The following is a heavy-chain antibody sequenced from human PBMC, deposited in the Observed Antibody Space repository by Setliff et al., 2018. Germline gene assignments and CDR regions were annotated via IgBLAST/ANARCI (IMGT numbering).Heavy chain of an antibody. J-gene: IGHJ6*04. CDR2: LNPSSGDT. CDR1: GYPFTSYD. V-gene: IGHV1-8*01. CDR3: ARGRTRTSTIFGIVSLSP. Sequence: ASVKVSCKASGYPFTSYDMHWLRLTSGQGLEWMGWLNPSSGDTGFAPKFQGRVTVTRDTSVSTAYMELRSLTSEDTAVYYCARGRTRTSTIFGIVSLSPWGEGTTVTVSS. D-gene: IGHD3-3*01.